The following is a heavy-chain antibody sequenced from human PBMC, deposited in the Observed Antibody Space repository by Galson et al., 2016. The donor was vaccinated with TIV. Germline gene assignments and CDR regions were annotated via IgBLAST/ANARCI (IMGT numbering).Heavy chain of an antibody. D-gene: IGHD5-18*01. J-gene: IGHJ6*02. CDR3: AKDAGYSYGYDYSMDV. CDR2: ISYGGNNK. Sequence: SLRLSCAASGFIFSDYAIHWVRQAPGKGLEWVALISYGGNNKFYGDSVKGRFTISRDNSKNTVSLQMNSLRAEDTAVYYCAKDAGYSYGYDYSMDVWGQGTTVTVSS. CDR1: GFIFSDYA. V-gene: IGHV3-30*18.